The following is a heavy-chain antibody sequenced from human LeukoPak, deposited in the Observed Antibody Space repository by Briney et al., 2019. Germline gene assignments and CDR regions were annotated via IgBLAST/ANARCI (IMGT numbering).Heavy chain of an antibody. CDR2: IDYSGSA. J-gene: IGHJ4*02. Sequence: SETLSLTCTVSGGSISSYHWSWIRQPPGKGLEWIGSIDYSGSANYNPSLKSRVTISVDRSKNQFSLKLSSVTAADTAVYYCARDKYDSSGHDYWGQGTLVTVSS. V-gene: IGHV4-59*12. D-gene: IGHD3-22*01. CDR1: GGSISSYH. CDR3: ARDKYDSSGHDY.